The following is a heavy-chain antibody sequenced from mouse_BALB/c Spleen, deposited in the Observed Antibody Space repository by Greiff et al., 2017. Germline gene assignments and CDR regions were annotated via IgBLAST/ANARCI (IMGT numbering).Heavy chain of an antibody. CDR3: ARGDPLMDY. Sequence: QVQLKESGAELAKPGASVKMSCKASGYTFTSYWMHWVKQRPGQGLEWIGYINPSTGYTEYNQKFKDKATLTADKSSSTAYMQLSSLTSEDSAVYFCARGDPLMDYWGQGTSVTVSS. CDR2: INPSTGYT. CDR1: GYTFTSYW. D-gene: IGHD3-3*01. J-gene: IGHJ4*01. V-gene: IGHV1-7*01.